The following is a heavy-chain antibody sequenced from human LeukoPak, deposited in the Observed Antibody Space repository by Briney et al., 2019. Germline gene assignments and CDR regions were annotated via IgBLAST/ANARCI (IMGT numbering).Heavy chain of an antibody. CDR3: ARSYSGSYYDHVDY. CDR1: GYSFTSVW. CDR2: IHPGDSDT. J-gene: IGHJ4*02. D-gene: IGHD1-26*01. Sequence: GESLEISCKGSGYSFTSVWIGWVRQMPGKGLEWDGIIHPGDSDTRYSPSFRGQVTISADKSISTAYLQWSSLKASETVMYYWARSYSGSYYDHVDYWGQGTLVTVSS. V-gene: IGHV5-51*01.